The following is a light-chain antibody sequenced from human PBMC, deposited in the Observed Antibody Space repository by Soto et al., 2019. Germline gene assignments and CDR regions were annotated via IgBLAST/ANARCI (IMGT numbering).Light chain of an antibody. CDR3: QQYDASPIT. Sequence: EIVLTDSPGTLSLSPWERATLSCMASQSVSSSYLAWYQQKPGQAPRLLIYGASNRATGIPDRFSGSGSGTDFTLTISRLEPEDFALYICQQYDASPITFGQGTRLEIK. CDR2: GAS. CDR1: QSVSSSY. J-gene: IGKJ5*01. V-gene: IGKV3-20*01.